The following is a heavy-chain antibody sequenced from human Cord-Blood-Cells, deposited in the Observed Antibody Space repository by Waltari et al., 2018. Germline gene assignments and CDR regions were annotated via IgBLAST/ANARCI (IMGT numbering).Heavy chain of an antibody. CDR3: ARVNYSNYFDY. CDR1: GYSFSSGYF. CDR2: IYHSGST. D-gene: IGHD4-4*01. V-gene: IGHV4-38-2*01. J-gene: IGHJ4*02. Sequence: QVQLQESGPGLVQPSETLSLTCAVSGYSFSSGYFWGWIRQPPGKGLEWIGSIYHSGSTYYNPSLKSRVTISVDTSKNQFSLKLSSVTAADTAVYYCARVNYSNYFDYWGQGTLVTVSS.